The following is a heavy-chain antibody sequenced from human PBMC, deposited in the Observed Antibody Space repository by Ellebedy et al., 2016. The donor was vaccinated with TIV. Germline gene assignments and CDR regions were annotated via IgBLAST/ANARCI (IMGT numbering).Heavy chain of an antibody. J-gene: IGHJ4*02. CDR3: ARDRIVGATSYGY. V-gene: IGHV3-21*01. Sequence: GESLKISCAASGFTFNSYNMHWVRQAPGKGLEWVSSIGSSSGYIYYADSVKGRFTISRDNAEHSLYLQMNSLRAEDTAVYYCARDRIVGATSYGYWGQGALVTVSS. CDR2: IGSSSGYI. CDR1: GFTFNSYN. D-gene: IGHD1-26*01.